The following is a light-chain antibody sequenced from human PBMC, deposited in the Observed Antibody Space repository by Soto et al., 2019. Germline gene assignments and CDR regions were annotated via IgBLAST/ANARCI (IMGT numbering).Light chain of an antibody. V-gene: IGLV2-14*01. J-gene: IGLJ3*02. CDR2: EVN. Sequence: QSVLTQPASVSGSPGQSITISCTGTSSDVGAYNYVSWYQQHPGKAPKLIIYEVNNRPSAVSDRFSGSKSGNTASLTISGLQAEDEAGYFCSSYTTYSTVVFGGGTKVTVL. CDR1: SSDVGAYNY. CDR3: SSYTTYSTVV.